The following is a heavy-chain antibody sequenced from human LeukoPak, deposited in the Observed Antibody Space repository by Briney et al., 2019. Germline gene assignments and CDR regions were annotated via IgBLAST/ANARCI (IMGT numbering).Heavy chain of an antibody. CDR1: GGSISSYY. J-gene: IGHJ4*02. CDR3: ARGLNRNDYDDYGY. Sequence: SETLSLTCTVSGGSISSYYWSWIRQPPGKGLEWIGYIYYTGSTSYNPSLKSRVTISVQTSKNQFSLKLSSVTAADTAVYYCARGLNRNDYDDYGYWGQGTLVTVSS. V-gene: IGHV4-59*01. CDR2: IYYTGST. D-gene: IGHD4-17*01.